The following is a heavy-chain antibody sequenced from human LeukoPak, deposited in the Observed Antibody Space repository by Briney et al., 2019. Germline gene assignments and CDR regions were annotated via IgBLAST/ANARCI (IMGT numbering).Heavy chain of an antibody. Sequence: PSETLSLTCAVYGGSFSGYYWSWIRQPPGKGLEWIGEINHSGSTNYNPSLKSRVTISVDTSKNQFSLKLSSVTAADTAVYYCARGPNWNSERQVDYWGQGTLVTVSS. CDR1: GGSFSGYY. CDR3: ARGPNWNSERQVDY. CDR2: INHSGST. V-gene: IGHV4-34*01. J-gene: IGHJ4*02. D-gene: IGHD1-7*01.